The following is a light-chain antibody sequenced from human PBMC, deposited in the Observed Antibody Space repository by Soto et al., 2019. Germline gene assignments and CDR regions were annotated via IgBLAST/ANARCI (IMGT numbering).Light chain of an antibody. J-gene: IGKJ2*01. Sequence: DTQMTQSPSSLSASVGDRVTITCRASQRIVSHLNWYQQKPGKAPKLLIYAASSLESGVPSRFSGSGSGTDFTLTISSLQPEDFATYYCQQSYSTPRTFGQGTKLEIK. V-gene: IGKV1-39*01. CDR3: QQSYSTPRT. CDR1: QRIVSH. CDR2: AAS.